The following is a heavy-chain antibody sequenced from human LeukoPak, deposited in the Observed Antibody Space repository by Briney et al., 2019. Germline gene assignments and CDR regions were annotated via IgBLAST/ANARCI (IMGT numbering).Heavy chain of an antibody. CDR3: ARDRRSSSWTLQH. V-gene: IGHV1-2*02. D-gene: IGHD6-13*01. CDR1: GYTFTGYY. J-gene: IGHJ1*01. Sequence: ASVKVSCKASGYTFTGYYMHWVRQAPGQGLEWMGWINPNSGGTNYAQKFQGRVTMTRDTSISTAYMELSRLRSDDTAVYDCARDRRSSSWTLQHWGQGTLVTVSS. CDR2: INPNSGGT.